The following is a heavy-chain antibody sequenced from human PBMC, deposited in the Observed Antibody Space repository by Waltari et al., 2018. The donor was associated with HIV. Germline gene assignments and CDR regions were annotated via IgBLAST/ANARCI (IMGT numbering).Heavy chain of an antibody. CDR3: ATGVRYYGP. Sequence: AESGGRLIQPCGSLGLSCTASNFSVSGKRVPWILQAPGGSLEWFAVIYPAYTPHYSDTVRGRFTNARAKSRTTVLLLMTGLFVDDTATYFCATGVRYYGPWGQGTRVTVSS. CDR1: NFSVSGKR. D-gene: IGHD3-10*01. J-gene: IGHJ5*02. CDR2: IYPAYTP. V-gene: IGHV3-53*01.